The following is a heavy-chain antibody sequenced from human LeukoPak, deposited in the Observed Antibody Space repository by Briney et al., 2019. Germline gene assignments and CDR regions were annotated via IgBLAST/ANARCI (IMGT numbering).Heavy chain of an antibody. CDR3: ASPRGDDSGGYYTWYFHH. CDR2: SGST. Sequence: SETLSLTCTVSGCSISSGYYWGWIRQPPGKGLEWSGSGSTYYNPSLKSRVTISVDTSKNQFSLKLSSVTAADTAVYFCASPRGDDSGGYYTWYFHHWGQSILVTFSS. J-gene: IGHJ1*01. D-gene: IGHD3-22*01. CDR1: GCSISSGYY. V-gene: IGHV4-38-2*02.